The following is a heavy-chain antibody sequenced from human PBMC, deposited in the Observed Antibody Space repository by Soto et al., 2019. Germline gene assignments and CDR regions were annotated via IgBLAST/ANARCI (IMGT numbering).Heavy chain of an antibody. CDR2: MY. CDR3: ARGLGERGIDY. CDR1: GGSISSYY. J-gene: IGHJ4*02. Sequence: QVQLQESGPGLVKPSETLSLTCTVSGGSISSYYWSWIRQPPGKGLEWIGYMYSLKSRVTISVDTSKNQFSLTLSSVTAADTAVYYCARGLGERGIDYWGQGTLGTVSS. D-gene: IGHD3-10*01. V-gene: IGHV4-59*01.